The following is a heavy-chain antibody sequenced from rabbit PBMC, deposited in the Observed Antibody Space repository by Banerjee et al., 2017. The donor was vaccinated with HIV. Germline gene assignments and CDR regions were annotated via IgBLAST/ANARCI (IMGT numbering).Heavy chain of an antibody. CDR2: INAVTGKA. D-gene: IGHD5-1*01. Sequence: QEQLVESGGGLVKPGASLTLTCKASGFSFSNKAVMCWVRQAPGKGLEWIACINAVTGKAVYASWAKGRFTFSKTSSTTVTLQMTSLTVADTATYFCARAGEGGDGYLNLWGPGTLVTVS. CDR1: GFSFSNKAV. J-gene: IGHJ4*01. V-gene: IGHV1S45*01. CDR3: ARAGEGGDGYLNL.